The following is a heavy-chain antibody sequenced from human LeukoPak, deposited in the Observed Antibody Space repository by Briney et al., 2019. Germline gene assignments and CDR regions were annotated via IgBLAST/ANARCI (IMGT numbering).Heavy chain of an antibody. V-gene: IGHV3-33*06. CDR1: GFTFSSYG. D-gene: IGHD3-10*01. CDR3: AKDYYGSGSYPLDY. Sequence: GGSLRLSCAASGFTFSSYGMHWARQAPGKGLEWVAVIWYDGSNKYYADSVKGRFTISRDNSKNTLYLQMNSLRAEDTAVYYCAKDYYGSGSYPLDYWGQGTLVTVSS. CDR2: IWYDGSNK. J-gene: IGHJ4*02.